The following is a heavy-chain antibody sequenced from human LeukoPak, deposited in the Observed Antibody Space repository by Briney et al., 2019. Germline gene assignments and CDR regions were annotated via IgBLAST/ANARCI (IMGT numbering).Heavy chain of an antibody. V-gene: IGHV3-23*01. D-gene: IGHD2-2*01. Sequence: GGSQRLSWGACYIISSCWAIRLLHMARKGGVRWGIANRGSCDSTYYADSVEGRFTLSRDNSKTAHYPQINRQSADTTTVYYCAKAPGAAAMLWFDPWGQGTLVTVSS. CDR1: YIISSCWA. J-gene: IGHJ5*02. CDR3: AKAPGAAAMLWFDP. CDR2: NRGSCDST.